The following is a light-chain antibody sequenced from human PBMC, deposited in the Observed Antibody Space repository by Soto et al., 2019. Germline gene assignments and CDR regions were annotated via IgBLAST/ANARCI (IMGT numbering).Light chain of an antibody. J-gene: IGKJ5*01. CDR3: QQYGNSPIT. CDR2: GAS. V-gene: IGKV3-20*01. CDR1: QSVTSSY. Sequence: EIVLRQSPDTLSLCTGERATLSCRASQSVTSSYLAWYQQKPGQAPRLLIYGASNRATGIPDRFSGSGSGTDFTLTISRLEPEDFAVYYCQQYGNSPITFGQGTLLEIK.